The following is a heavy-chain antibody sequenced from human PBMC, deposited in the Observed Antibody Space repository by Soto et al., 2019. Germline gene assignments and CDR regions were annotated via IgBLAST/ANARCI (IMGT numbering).Heavy chain of an antibody. J-gene: IGHJ4*02. D-gene: IGHD1-1*01. Sequence: GGSLRLSCAASRFTLSNSVMSWVRQAPGKGLEWVSTIAGKTYYSDSVKGRFAISRDNSQSTLYLQLNSLRAEDTAVYYCARKIDVPTGMLDHWGQGTLVTVSS. CDR2: IAGKT. CDR1: RFTLSNSV. V-gene: IGHV3-23*01. CDR3: ARKIDVPTGMLDH.